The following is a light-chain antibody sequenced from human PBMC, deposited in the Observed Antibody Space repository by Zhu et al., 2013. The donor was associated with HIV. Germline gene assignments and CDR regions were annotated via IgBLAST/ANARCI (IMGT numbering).Light chain of an antibody. CDR1: SSDVGGYNY. CDR2: EVS. CDR3: SSYTSTITLVV. V-gene: IGLV2-14*01. Sequence: QSALTQPASVSGSPGQSITISCTGTSSDVGGYNYVSWYQQHPVKAPKLMIYEVSNRPSGVSNRFSGSKSGNTASLTISGLQAEDEADYYCSSYTSTITLVVFGGGTKLTVL. J-gene: IGLJ3*02.